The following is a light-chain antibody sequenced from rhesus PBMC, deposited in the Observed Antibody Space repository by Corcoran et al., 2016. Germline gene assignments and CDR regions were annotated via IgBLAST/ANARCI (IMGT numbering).Light chain of an antibody. CDR3: QHSYGTPPT. CDR2: KAS. J-gene: IGKJ1*01. CDR1: ENVNNY. Sequence: DIQMTQSPSSLSASVGDRVTITCRTSENVNNYLNWYQQKPGKVPKLLIYKASTLQTGGPSRFSGRGSGTEYTITISSLQSEDVATYYCQHSYGTPPTFGQGTKVEMK. V-gene: IGKV1-74*01.